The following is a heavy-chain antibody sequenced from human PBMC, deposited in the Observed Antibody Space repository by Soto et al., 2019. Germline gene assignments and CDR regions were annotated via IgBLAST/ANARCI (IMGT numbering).Heavy chain of an antibody. V-gene: IGHV3-30-3*01. D-gene: IGHD3-3*01. CDR3: ARDRAWRFLEWSFDY. J-gene: IGHJ4*02. CDR2: ISYDGSNE. CDR1: EFSFSNYA. Sequence: GGSLRLSCAASEFSFSNYAMLWVRQAPGKGLEWVAIISYDGSNEYYADSVKGRFTISRDNSKNTLYLQMNSLRVEDTAVHYCARDRAWRFLEWSFDYWGQGT.